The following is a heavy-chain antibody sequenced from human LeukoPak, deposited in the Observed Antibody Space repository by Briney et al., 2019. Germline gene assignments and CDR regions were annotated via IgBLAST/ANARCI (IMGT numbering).Heavy chain of an antibody. CDR1: GGFFSGYY. CDR2: INYSGST. Sequence: SEPLSLPCAVYGGFFSGYYWSWIRQPPGKGLEWIGEINYSGSTNYNPSLKSRVTISVDTSKHLFSPKLSSVTAADTAVYYCARHGNYYGSGSYYWGQGTLVTVSP. CDR3: ARHGNYYGSGSYY. V-gene: IGHV4-34*01. D-gene: IGHD3-10*01. J-gene: IGHJ4*02.